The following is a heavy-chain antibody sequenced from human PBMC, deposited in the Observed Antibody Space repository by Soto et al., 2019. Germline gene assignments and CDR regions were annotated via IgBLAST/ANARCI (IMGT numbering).Heavy chain of an antibody. CDR3: SRDRSYYDMLTGEYYCYYGMDV. CDR1: GFTFSSYS. Sequence: EVQLVESGGGLVQPGGSLRLSCAASGFTFSSYSMNWVRQAPGKGLEWVSYISSSSSTIYYADYVKGRFTISRDNAKNSLYLQMNSLRAEDTAVDYCSRDRSYYDMLTGEYYCYYGMDVWGQGTTVTVSS. D-gene: IGHD3-9*01. J-gene: IGHJ6*02. V-gene: IGHV3-48*01. CDR2: ISSSSSTI.